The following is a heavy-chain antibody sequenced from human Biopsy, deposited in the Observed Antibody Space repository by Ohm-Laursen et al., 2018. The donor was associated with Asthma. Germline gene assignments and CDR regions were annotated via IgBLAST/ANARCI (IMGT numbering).Heavy chain of an antibody. D-gene: IGHD3-10*01. CDR3: ARAVDYSHYYGIDV. J-gene: IGHJ6*02. CDR2: ISVYNGNT. V-gene: IGHV1-18*01. CDR1: VYTFNSAG. Sequence: ESSVKVACKTSVYTFNSAGITWVRQAPGQGLYWMGWISVYNGNTKVAQKLQDRVTMITDTSTSTAYMELRSLRSDDTAVYFCARAVDYSHYYGIDVWGQGTTVTVS.